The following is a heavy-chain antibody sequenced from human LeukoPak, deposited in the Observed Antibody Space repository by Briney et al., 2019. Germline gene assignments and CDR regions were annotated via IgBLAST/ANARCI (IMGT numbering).Heavy chain of an antibody. CDR3: ARDSSGWPKNY. Sequence: GGSLRLSCAASGFTFYTDAMTWVRQAPGKGLQWVSAISGSGSDTYYEDSVKGRFTISRDNSKNMMYLQMNSLRAEDAAVYYCARDSSGWPKNYWGQGTLVIVSS. V-gene: IGHV3-23*01. D-gene: IGHD6-19*01. J-gene: IGHJ4*02. CDR1: GFTFYTDA. CDR2: ISGSGSDT.